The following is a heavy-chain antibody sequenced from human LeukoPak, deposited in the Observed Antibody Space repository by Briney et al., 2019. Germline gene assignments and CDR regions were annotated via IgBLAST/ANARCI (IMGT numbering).Heavy chain of an antibody. J-gene: IGHJ4*02. CDR3: AKDAQYYYDSSGYYGY. V-gene: IGHV3-23*01. CDR1: GFTFSSYA. Sequence: PGGSLRLSCSASGFTFSSYAMSWVRQAPGKGLEWVSAISGSGGSTYYADSVKGRFTISRDNSKNTLYLQMNSLRAEDTAVYYCAKDAQYYYDSSGYYGYWGQGTLVTVSS. D-gene: IGHD3-22*01. CDR2: ISGSGGST.